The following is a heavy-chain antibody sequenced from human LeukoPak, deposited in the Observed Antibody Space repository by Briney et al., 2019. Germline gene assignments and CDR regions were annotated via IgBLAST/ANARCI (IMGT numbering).Heavy chain of an antibody. Sequence: ASLKVSCKASGYTFTSYDINWVRQATGQGLEWMGWMNPNSGNTGYAQKFQGRVTTTRNTSISTAYMELSSLRSEDTAVYYCARGLAYCGGDCYWFGSPRRYYFDYWGQGTLVTVSS. CDR3: ARGLAYCGGDCYWFGSPRRYYFDY. D-gene: IGHD2-21*02. J-gene: IGHJ4*02. V-gene: IGHV1-8*01. CDR1: GYTFTSYD. CDR2: MNPNSGNT.